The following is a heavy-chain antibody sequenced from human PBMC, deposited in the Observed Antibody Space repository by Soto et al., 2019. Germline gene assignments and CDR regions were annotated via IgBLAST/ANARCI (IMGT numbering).Heavy chain of an antibody. D-gene: IGHD3-9*01. CDR1: GFTFSSQV. V-gene: IGHV3-23*01. Sequence: GWSLRLSCAASGFTFSSQVMSWVRQAPGKGLEWVSIISGSGVSTYYADSVKGRFTISRDNSKNTLYLQMNSLRAEDTAMYYCAKKFDIFDYWGQGTLVTVSS. J-gene: IGHJ4*02. CDR2: ISGSGVST. CDR3: AKKFDIFDY.